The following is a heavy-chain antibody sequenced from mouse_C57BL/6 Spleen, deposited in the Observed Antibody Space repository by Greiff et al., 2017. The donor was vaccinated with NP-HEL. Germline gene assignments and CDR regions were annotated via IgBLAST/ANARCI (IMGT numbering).Heavy chain of an antibody. CDR2: IDPENGDT. V-gene: IGHV14-4*01. Sequence: VQLKQSGAELVRPGASVKLSCTASGFNIKDDYMHWVKQRPEQGLEWIGWIDPENGDTEYASKFQGKATITADTSSNTAYLQLSSLTSEDTAVYYCTRYYYGSSYNFDYWGQGTTLTVSS. CDR1: GFNIKDDY. J-gene: IGHJ2*01. CDR3: TRYYYGSSYNFDY. D-gene: IGHD1-1*01.